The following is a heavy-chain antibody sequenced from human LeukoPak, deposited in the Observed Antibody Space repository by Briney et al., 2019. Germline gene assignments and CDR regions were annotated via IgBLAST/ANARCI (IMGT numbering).Heavy chain of an antibody. Sequence: PGGSLRLSCAASGFTFSRYSMTWVRQAPGKGLEWVSSITSSSSYIYYADSVKGRLTISRDNAKNSLYLQMNSLRAEDTAVYYCARGSTYSSGWYTGFDYWGQGTLVTVSS. CDR2: ITSSSSYI. D-gene: IGHD6-19*01. CDR1: GFTFSRYS. V-gene: IGHV3-21*01. J-gene: IGHJ4*02. CDR3: ARGSTYSSGWYTGFDY.